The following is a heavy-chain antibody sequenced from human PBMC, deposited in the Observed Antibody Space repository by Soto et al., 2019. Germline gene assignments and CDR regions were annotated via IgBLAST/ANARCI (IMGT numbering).Heavy chain of an antibody. CDR1: GFTFSSYS. CDR2: ISSSSSYI. CDR3: ARVGGQLVPGFDY. V-gene: IGHV3-21*01. D-gene: IGHD6-6*01. Sequence: EVQLVESGGGLVKPGGSLRLSCAASGFTFSSYSMNWVRQAPGKGLEWVSSISSSSSYIYSADSVKGRFTISRDNAKNSLYLQINSLRAEDTAVYYCARVGGQLVPGFDYWGQGTLVTVSS. J-gene: IGHJ4*02.